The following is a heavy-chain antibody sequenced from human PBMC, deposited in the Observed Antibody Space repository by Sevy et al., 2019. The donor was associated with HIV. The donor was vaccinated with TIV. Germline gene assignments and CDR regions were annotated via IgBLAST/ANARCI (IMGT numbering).Heavy chain of an antibody. CDR3: TKMKDDSSGFHLDY. CDR2: IKQDGSEK. J-gene: IGHJ4*02. V-gene: IGHV3-7*01. CDR1: GFSFRRYW. Sequence: GGSLRLSCAASGFSFRRYWMSWVSQAPGKGLEWVANIKQDGSEKYYVDSVKGRFTMSRDNAKNSLYLQMNSLRAEDTAVYYCTKMKDDSSGFHLDYWGQGSLVTVSS. D-gene: IGHD3-22*01.